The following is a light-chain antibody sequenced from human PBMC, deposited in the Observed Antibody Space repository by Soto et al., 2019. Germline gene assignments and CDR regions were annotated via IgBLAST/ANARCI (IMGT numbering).Light chain of an antibody. CDR3: QQYHRIPST. CDR2: WAS. V-gene: IGKV4-1*01. Sequence: DIVMTQSPDSLAVSLSERATINCKSSQSVLSSSNNKNFLAWYQQKPGQSPKLLIYWASTRESGVPDRFSGSGSGTDFTLTISSLQAEDVAVHYCQQYHRIPSTFGQGTKLEIK. CDR1: QSVLSSSNNKNF. J-gene: IGKJ2*01.